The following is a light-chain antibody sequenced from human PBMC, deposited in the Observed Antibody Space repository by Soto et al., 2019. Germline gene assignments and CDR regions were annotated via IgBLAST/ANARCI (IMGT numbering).Light chain of an antibody. CDR3: QQYGGSPRVT. CDR2: SAS. V-gene: IGKV3-20*01. J-gene: IGKJ4*01. CDR1: QSVSSNY. Sequence: EIVLTQSPGTLSLSPGERVTLSCRASQSVSSNYLAWYQQKPGQAPRLLIYSASSRATGIPDRFIGSGSGTDFTLTITRLEPEDFAVYYCQQYGGSPRVTFGGATKVEIK.